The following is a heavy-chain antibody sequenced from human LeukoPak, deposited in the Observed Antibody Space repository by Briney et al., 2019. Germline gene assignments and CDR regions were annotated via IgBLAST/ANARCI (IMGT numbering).Heavy chain of an antibody. J-gene: IGHJ4*02. D-gene: IGHD7-27*01. CDR1: GGSISSGSYY. V-gene: IGHV4-61*02. Sequence: SETLSLTCTVSGGSISSGSYYWRWIRQPAGKGLEWIGRICTSGSTNYNPSLKSRVTISVDASKNQFSLKLSSVTAADTAVYYCARISLLGITDYWGQGTLVTVSS. CDR3: ARISLLGITDY. CDR2: ICTSGST.